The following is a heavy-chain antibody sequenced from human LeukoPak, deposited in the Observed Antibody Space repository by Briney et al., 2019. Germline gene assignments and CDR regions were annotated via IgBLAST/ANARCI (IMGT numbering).Heavy chain of an antibody. D-gene: IGHD6-19*01. Sequence: GGSLRLSCAASGFTFSSYSMNWVRQAPGKGLEWVSYISSSSSTIYYADSVKGRFTISRDNAKNSLYLQMNSLRAEDTAVYYCARDQGVAGTTFDYWGQGTLVTVSS. CDR1: GFTFSSYS. J-gene: IGHJ4*02. CDR3: ARDQGVAGTTFDY. V-gene: IGHV3-48*01. CDR2: ISSSSSTI.